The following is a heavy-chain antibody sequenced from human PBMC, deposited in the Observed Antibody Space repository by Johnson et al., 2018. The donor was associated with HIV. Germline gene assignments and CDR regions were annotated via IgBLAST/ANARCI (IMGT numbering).Heavy chain of an antibody. Sequence: QVQLVASGGGVVQPGRSLRLSCAASGFTFSSYVMHWVRQAPGKGLEWVAVISYDGSNKYYAASVKGRFSISRDNSKNTLHLQMNSLRAEDTAVYYCARDTSIAAARAFDIWGQGTMVTVSS. CDR1: GFTFSSYV. J-gene: IGHJ3*02. CDR2: ISYDGSNK. V-gene: IGHV3-30-3*01. CDR3: ARDTSIAAARAFDI. D-gene: IGHD6-6*01.